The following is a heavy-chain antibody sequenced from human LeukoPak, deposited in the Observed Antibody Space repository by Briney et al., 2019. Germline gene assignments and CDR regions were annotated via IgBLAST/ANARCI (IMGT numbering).Heavy chain of an antibody. CDR1: GFAFSSYA. V-gene: IGHV3-23*01. CDR3: AREKYDYVWGSYRSNWFDP. Sequence: PGGSLRLSCAASGFAFSSYAMSWVRQAPGKGLEWVSAISGSGASTYYADSVKGRFTISRDNAKNSLYLQMNSLRAEDTAVYYCAREKYDYVWGSYRSNWFDPWGQGTLVTVSS. D-gene: IGHD3-16*02. J-gene: IGHJ5*02. CDR2: ISGSGAST.